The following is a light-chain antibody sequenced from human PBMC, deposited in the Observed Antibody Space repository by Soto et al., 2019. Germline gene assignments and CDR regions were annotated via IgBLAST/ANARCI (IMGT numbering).Light chain of an antibody. CDR3: QQYGSSLYT. CDR2: DPS. V-gene: IGKV3-20*01. CDR1: QSVSSSY. Sequence: EIVLTQSPGTLSLSPGERATLSCRASQSVSSSYLAWYQQKPGQAPRLLIYDPSSRATGIPDRFSGSGSGTDFTLPISRLEPEDLTVYYCQQYGSSLYTFGQGTKLEIK. J-gene: IGKJ2*01.